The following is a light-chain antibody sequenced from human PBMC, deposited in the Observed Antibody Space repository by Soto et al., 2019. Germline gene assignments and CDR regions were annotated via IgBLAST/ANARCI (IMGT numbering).Light chain of an antibody. CDR2: KIS. J-gene: IGKJ2*01. CDR1: QGLVYSDGNIY. V-gene: IGKV2-30*01. Sequence: DVVMTQSPLSLPVTLGQPASISCKSTQGLVYSDGNIYLNWFHQRPGQSPRRLIHKISDRDSGVPDRFSGSGSGTDFTLKISRVEAEDVGIYYCMQGTHWPFTFGQGTQLEIK. CDR3: MQGTHWPFT.